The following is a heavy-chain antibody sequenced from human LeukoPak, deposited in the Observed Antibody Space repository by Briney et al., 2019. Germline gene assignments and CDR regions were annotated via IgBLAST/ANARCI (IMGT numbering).Heavy chain of an antibody. CDR2: INPSAGST. J-gene: IGHJ6*02. D-gene: IGHD6-6*01. V-gene: IGHV1-46*01. CDR3: ARRIAAHYGMDV. Sequence: ASVKVSCKASGYTFTSYYMHWVRQAPGLGLEWMGIINPSAGSTNYAQKFQGRVTMTRDTSTSTVYMELSSLRSEDTAVYYCARRIAAHYGMDVWGQGTTVTVSS. CDR1: GYTFTSYY.